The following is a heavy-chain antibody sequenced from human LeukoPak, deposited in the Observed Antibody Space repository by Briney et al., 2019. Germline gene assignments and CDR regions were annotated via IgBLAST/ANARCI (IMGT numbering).Heavy chain of an antibody. Sequence: HPGGSLRLSCAASGFTFSGHAMSWVRQAPGKGLEWVSVISSDGSYTSYADSVKGRFTISRDNSRNTLYLQMNSLRAEDTAVYYCARAGGGGTYYYDSSGYYYSAFDYWGQGTLVTVSS. CDR1: GFTFSGHA. D-gene: IGHD3-22*01. CDR3: ARAGGGGTYYYDSSGYYYSAFDY. CDR2: ISSDGSYT. V-gene: IGHV3-23*01. J-gene: IGHJ4*02.